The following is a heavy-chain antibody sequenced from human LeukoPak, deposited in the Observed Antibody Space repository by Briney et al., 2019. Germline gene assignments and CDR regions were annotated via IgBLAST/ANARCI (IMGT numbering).Heavy chain of an antibody. J-gene: IGHJ3*02. Sequence: SETLSLPCTVSGGSISSYYWSWIRQPPGKGLEWIGYIYYSGSTNYNPSLKSRVTISVDTSKNQFSLKLSSVTAADTAVYYCAREPAYSSGWYGDDAFDIWGQGTMVTVSS. CDR3: AREPAYSSGWYGDDAFDI. V-gene: IGHV4-59*01. CDR2: IYYSGST. D-gene: IGHD6-19*01. CDR1: GGSISSYY.